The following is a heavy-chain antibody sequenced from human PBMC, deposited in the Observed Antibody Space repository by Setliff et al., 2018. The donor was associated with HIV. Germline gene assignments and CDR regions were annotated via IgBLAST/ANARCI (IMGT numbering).Heavy chain of an antibody. V-gene: IGHV3-23*01. CDR3: ARVFGPFDY. J-gene: IGHJ4*02. CDR1: GFTFDDYG. Sequence: GGSLRLSCAASGFTFDDYGMSWVRQAPGKGLEWVSGISSGGEIMFYADSVKGRFTISRDNSKNTLYLQMNSLRADDTAVYYCARVFGPFDYWGQGTLVTVSS. D-gene: IGHD3-10*02. CDR2: ISSGGEIM.